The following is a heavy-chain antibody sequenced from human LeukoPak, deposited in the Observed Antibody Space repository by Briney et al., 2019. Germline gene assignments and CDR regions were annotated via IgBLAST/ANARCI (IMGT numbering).Heavy chain of an antibody. Sequence: GESLKISCQGSGYSFTGYWIAWVRHMPGKGLEWMGIIYPGDSDTRYSPSFQGQVTISADKSISTAYLQWSGLKASDTAMYYCAGARHGDYRWDYWGQGTLVTVSS. CDR2: IYPGDSDT. J-gene: IGHJ4*02. CDR3: AGARHGDYRWDY. V-gene: IGHV5-51*01. D-gene: IGHD4-17*01. CDR1: GYSFTGYW.